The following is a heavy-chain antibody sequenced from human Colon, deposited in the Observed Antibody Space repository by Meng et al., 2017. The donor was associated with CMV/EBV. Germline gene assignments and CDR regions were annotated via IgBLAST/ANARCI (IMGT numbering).Heavy chain of an antibody. CDR2: INPSGGST. CDR3: ARASQSQRLHDY. Sequence: ASVKVSCKASGYTFTSYYMHWVRQAPGQGLEWMGIINPSGGSTSYAQKFQGRVTMTRDTSTSTVYMELSSLKSDDTAVYYCARASQSQRLHDYWGQGTLVTVSS. D-gene: IGHD6-25*01. J-gene: IGHJ4*02. CDR1: GYTFTSYY. V-gene: IGHV1-46*01.